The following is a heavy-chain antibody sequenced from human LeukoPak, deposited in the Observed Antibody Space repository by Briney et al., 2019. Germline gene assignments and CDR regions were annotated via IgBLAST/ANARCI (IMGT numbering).Heavy chain of an antibody. V-gene: IGHV3-23*01. CDR3: AKSFHCSSTSCYAGTDS. CDR2: ISGSGGST. D-gene: IGHD2-2*01. CDR1: GFTFSTYA. Sequence: PGGSLRLSCAASGFTFSTYAMTWVRQAPGKGLEWVSSISGSGGSTYYADSVKGRFTISRDYSKNTLYLQMNSLRADDTAVYYCAKSFHCSSTSCYAGTDSWGQGTLVTVSS. J-gene: IGHJ5*01.